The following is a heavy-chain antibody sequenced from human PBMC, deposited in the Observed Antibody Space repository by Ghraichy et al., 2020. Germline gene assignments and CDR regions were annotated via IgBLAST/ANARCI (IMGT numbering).Heavy chain of an antibody. Sequence: GGSLRLSCAASGFAFSSYWMSWVRQAPGKGLEWVANIKQDGSEKYYVDSVKGRFTISRDNAKNPLYLQMNSLRAEDTAVYYCARDRRYCSGTSCYYSSDYWGQGTLVTVSS. CDR3: ARDRRYCSGTSCYYSSDY. D-gene: IGHD2-2*01. J-gene: IGHJ4*02. CDR1: GFAFSSYW. CDR2: IKQDGSEK. V-gene: IGHV3-7*01.